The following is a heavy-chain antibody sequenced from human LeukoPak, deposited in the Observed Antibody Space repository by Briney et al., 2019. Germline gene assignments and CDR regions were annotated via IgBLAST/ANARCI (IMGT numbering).Heavy chain of an antibody. V-gene: IGHV3-21*01. CDR3: AHTVTPRYFQF. J-gene: IGHJ1*01. Sequence: GGSLRLSCAASRFTFSNYSMAWVRQAPGKGLEWVSFISSSSSYIYYADSVKGRFTISRDNAKNSLYLQMNSLRPEDTALYYCAHTVTPRYFQFWGQGTLVTVSS. CDR2: ISSSSSYI. D-gene: IGHD4-17*01. CDR1: RFTFSNYS.